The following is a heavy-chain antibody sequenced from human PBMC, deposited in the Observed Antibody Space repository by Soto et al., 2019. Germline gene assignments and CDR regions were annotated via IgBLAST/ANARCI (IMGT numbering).Heavy chain of an antibody. Sequence: PGGSLRLSCAASGFTFSSYAMSWVRQAPGKGLEWVSAISGSGGSTYYADSVKGRFTISRDNSKNTLYLQMNSLRAEDTAVYYCAKDKDSSGYYSGFDYWGQGTLVTVSS. D-gene: IGHD3-22*01. V-gene: IGHV3-23*01. CDR2: ISGSGGST. J-gene: IGHJ4*02. CDR3: AKDKDSSGYYSGFDY. CDR1: GFTFSSYA.